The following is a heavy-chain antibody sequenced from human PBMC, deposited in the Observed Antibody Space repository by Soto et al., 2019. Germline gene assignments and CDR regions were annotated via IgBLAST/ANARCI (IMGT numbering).Heavy chain of an antibody. CDR1: GFRFSDYS. J-gene: IGHJ4*02. CDR3: ARDYNDFWSGHSDY. D-gene: IGHD3-3*01. Sequence: SLRLSCAASGFRFSDYSMNWVRQAPGRGLEWVSYISSSSFTIHYADSVEGRFAISRDNAKNSLYQQMNSLRAEDTAVYYCARDYNDFWSGHSDYWGQGALVTVSS. V-gene: IGHV3-48*01. CDR2: ISSSSFTI.